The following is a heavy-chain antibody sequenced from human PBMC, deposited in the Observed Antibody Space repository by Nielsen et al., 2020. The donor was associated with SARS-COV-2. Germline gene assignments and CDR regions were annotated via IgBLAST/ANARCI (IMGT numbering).Heavy chain of an antibody. D-gene: IGHD1-26*01. Sequence: GGSLRLSCAASGFTFSSYSMHWVRQAPGKGLEWVAFIRYDGSNKYYADSVKGRFTISRDNSKNTLYLQMNSLRAEDTAVYYCAKGPKQYSGSYWYFDYWGQGTLVTVSS. CDR2: IRYDGSNK. CDR1: GFTFSSYS. J-gene: IGHJ4*02. V-gene: IGHV3-30*02. CDR3: AKGPKQYSGSYWYFDY.